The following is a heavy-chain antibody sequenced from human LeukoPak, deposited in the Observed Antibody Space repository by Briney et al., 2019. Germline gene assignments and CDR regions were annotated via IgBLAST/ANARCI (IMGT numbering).Heavy chain of an antibody. V-gene: IGHV4-61*02. J-gene: IGHJ5*02. D-gene: IGHD6-19*01. CDR1: GGSISSGSYY. CDR2: IYTSRST. Sequence: SETLSLTCTVSGGSISSGSYYWSWIRQPAGKGLEWIGRIYTSRSTNYNPSLKSQVTISVDTSKNQFSLKLSSVTAADTAVYYCARDSSGWYHWFDPWGQGTLVTVSS. CDR3: ARDSSGWYHWFDP.